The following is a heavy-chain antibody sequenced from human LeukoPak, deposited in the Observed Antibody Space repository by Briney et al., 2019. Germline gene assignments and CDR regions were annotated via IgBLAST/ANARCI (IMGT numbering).Heavy chain of an antibody. Sequence: PSQTLSLTCTVSGGSISSGDYYWSWIRQPPGKGLEWIGYIDYSGSTYYNPSLRSRITIAVDTSTNQFSLKLGSVTPADTAVYYCARDNYFGSVGYFDYWGQGTLVTVSS. CDR3: ARDNYFGSVGYFDY. V-gene: IGHV4-30-4*01. CDR2: IDYSGST. J-gene: IGHJ4*02. CDR1: GGSISSGDYY. D-gene: IGHD3-10*01.